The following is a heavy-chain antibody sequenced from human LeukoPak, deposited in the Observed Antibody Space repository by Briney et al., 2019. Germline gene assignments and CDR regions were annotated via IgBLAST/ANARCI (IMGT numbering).Heavy chain of an antibody. V-gene: IGHV3-21*01. CDR3: VRLRRNSDTSGYYYYYDF. Sequence: PGGSLRLSCAASGYTFSSFSINWVRQAPGKGLEWVSSMIVRSNYISYADSVRGRFTISRDDARDSLYLQMNSLRAEDTAVYYCVRLRRNSDTSGYYYYYDFWGQGTLVTPSS. J-gene: IGHJ4*02. D-gene: IGHD3-22*01. CDR1: GYTFSSFS. CDR2: MIVRSNYI.